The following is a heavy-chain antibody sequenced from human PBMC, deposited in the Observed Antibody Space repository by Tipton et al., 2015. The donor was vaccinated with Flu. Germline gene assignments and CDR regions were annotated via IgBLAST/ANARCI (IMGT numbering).Heavy chain of an antibody. V-gene: IGHV4-39*07. CDR1: GASISSRSYY. D-gene: IGHD6-19*01. CDR3: AREKDSSGSEYFQH. CDR2: IYSSGST. J-gene: IGHJ1*01. Sequence: LRLSCTVSGASISSRSYYWGWIRQPPGKGLEWIGCIYSSGSTYYNPSLKSRVTISLDTSKNQFSLKLSSVTAANTAVYYCAREKDSSGSEYFQHWGQGTLVTVSS.